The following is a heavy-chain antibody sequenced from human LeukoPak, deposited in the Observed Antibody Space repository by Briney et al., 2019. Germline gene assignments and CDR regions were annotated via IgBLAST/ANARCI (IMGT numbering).Heavy chain of an antibody. Sequence: SETLSLTCTVSGGSISSSSYYWGWIRQPPGKGLEWIGSIYYSGSTYYNPSLKSRVTISVDTSKNQFSLKLSSVTAADTAVYYCARGALSSESLYSIYYFDYWGQGTLVTVSS. CDR2: IYYSGST. V-gene: IGHV4-39*01. J-gene: IGHJ4*02. D-gene: IGHD3-22*01. CDR3: ARGALSSESLYSIYYFDY. CDR1: GGSISSSSYY.